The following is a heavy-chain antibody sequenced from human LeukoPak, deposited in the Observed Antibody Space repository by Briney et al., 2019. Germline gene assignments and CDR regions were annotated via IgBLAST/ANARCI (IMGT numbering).Heavy chain of an antibody. V-gene: IGHV1-24*01. CDR3: VGGPTGNAFDI. CDR1: GGTFSSYA. J-gene: IGHJ3*02. Sequence: ASVKVSCKASGGTFSSYAISWVRQAPGKGLEWMGGFDPEDGETIYAQKFQGRVIMTEDTSTDTAYMELSSLRSEDTAVYYCVGGPTGNAFDIWGQGTMVTVSS. CDR2: FDPEDGET. D-gene: IGHD1-26*01.